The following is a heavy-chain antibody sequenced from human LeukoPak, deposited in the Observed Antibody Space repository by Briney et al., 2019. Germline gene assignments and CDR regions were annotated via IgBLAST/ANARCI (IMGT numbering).Heavy chain of an antibody. D-gene: IGHD6-13*01. CDR2: ISGSGGST. V-gene: IGHV3-23*01. CDR3: ARAPRSDSSSWRFDY. J-gene: IGHJ4*02. Sequence: GGSLRLSCAASGFTFSSYAMSWVRQAPGKGLEWVSAISGSGGSTYYADSVKGRSTISRDNSKNTLYLQMNSLRAEDTAVYYCARAPRSDSSSWRFDYWGQGTLVTVSS. CDR1: GFTFSSYA.